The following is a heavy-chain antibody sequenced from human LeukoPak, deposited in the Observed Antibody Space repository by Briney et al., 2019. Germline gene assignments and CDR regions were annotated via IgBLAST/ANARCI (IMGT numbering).Heavy chain of an antibody. CDR3: ARGSSSWLFDY. CDR1: GGTFSSYA. V-gene: IGHV1-69*04. CDR2: IIPILGIA. D-gene: IGHD6-13*01. J-gene: IGHJ4*02. Sequence: SVKVSCKASGGTFSSYAISWVRQAPGQGLEWMGRIIPILGIANYAQKFQGRVTITADKSTSTAYMELSSLRSEDTAVYYCARGSSSWLFDYWGQGTLVTVSS.